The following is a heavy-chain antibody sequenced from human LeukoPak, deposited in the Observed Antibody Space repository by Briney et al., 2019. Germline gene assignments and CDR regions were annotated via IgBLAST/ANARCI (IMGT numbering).Heavy chain of an antibody. CDR2: IYYSGST. Sequence: GSLRLSCAASGFTFSSYTMNWVRQPPGKGLEWIGSIYYSGSTYYNPSLKSRVTISVDTSKNQFSLKLSSVTAADTAVYYCARVRWFGDSAPFDYWGQGTLVTVSS. D-gene: IGHD3-10*01. V-gene: IGHV4-38-2*01. CDR1: GFTFSSYT. J-gene: IGHJ4*02. CDR3: ARVRWFGDSAPFDY.